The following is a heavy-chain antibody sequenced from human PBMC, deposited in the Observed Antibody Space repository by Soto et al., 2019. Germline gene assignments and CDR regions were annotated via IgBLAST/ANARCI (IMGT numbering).Heavy chain of an antibody. CDR3: GRVHGGQWPDYFDY. Sequence: SETLSLTCTVSGGSISSYYWSWIRQPPGKGLEWIGYIYYSGSTNYNPSLKSRVTISVDTSKNQFSLKLSSVTAADTAVYYCGRVHGGQWPDYFDYWGQGTLVTVSS. V-gene: IGHV4-59*08. D-gene: IGHD6-19*01. CDR2: IYYSGST. J-gene: IGHJ4*02. CDR1: GGSISSYY.